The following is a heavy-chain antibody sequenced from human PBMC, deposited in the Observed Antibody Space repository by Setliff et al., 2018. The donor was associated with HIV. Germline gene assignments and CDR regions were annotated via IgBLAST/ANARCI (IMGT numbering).Heavy chain of an antibody. CDR3: AREGRPVKFDS. CDR2: IYYTGST. Sequence: SETLSLTCTVSGGSITSYFWSWIRQPPGKGLEWIGSIYYTGSTYYNPSLKSRVTISVDTSKNQFSLKLSSVTAADTAVYYCAREGRPVKFDSWGQGTLVTVSS. V-gene: IGHV4-59*12. CDR1: GGSITSYF. D-gene: IGHD3-9*01. J-gene: IGHJ4*02.